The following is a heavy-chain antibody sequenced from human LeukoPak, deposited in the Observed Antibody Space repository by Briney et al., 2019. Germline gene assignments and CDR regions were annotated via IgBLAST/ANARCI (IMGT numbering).Heavy chain of an antibody. D-gene: IGHD1-26*01. CDR1: GGSISSSSYY. J-gene: IGHJ6*02. CDR2: IYYNGNT. CDR3: ARGRSNYYGMDV. V-gene: IGHV4-61*05. Sequence: SETLSLTCTVSGGSISSSSYYWGWIRQPPGKGLEWIGYIYYNGNTNYSPSLKSRVTMSVDTSKNLFSLKVSSVTAADTAVYYCARGRSNYYGMDVWGQGTTVTVSS.